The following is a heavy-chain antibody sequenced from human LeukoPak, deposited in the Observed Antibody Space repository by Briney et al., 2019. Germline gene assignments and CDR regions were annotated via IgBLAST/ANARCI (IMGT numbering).Heavy chain of an antibody. CDR2: IIPVFGTA. CDR1: GGTFGSYA. V-gene: IGHV1-69*05. J-gene: IGHJ3*02. D-gene: IGHD3-3*01. Sequence: SVKVSCKASGGTFGSYAISWVRQAPGQGLEWMGGIIPVFGTANYAQKFQGRVTITTDESTSTAYMELSSLRSEDTAVYYCARGVLLEWLWIAGDAFDIWGQGTMVTVSS. CDR3: ARGVLLEWLWIAGDAFDI.